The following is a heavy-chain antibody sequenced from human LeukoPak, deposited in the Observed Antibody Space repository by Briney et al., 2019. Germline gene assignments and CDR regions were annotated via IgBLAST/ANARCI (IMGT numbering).Heavy chain of an antibody. CDR1: GYTFTSYG. J-gene: IGHJ4*02. D-gene: IGHD2-2*01. CDR3: ARDRFPQLQRMYYFDY. Sequence: ASVKVSCKASGYTFTSYGISWVRQAPGQGLEWMGWISAYNGNTNYAQKLQGRVTMTTDTSTSTAYMELRSLRSDDTAVYYRARDRFPQLQRMYYFDYWGQGTLVTVSS. CDR2: ISAYNGNT. V-gene: IGHV1-18*01.